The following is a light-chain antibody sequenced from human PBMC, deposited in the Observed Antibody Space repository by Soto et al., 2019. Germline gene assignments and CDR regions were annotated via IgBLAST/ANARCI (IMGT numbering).Light chain of an antibody. Sequence: EIVFTQSPATLSFSPGERATLSCRASQSVSSYLAWYQQKPGQAPRLLIYDASNRATGIPARFSGSGSGTDFTLTISSLEPEDFAVYYCQQRSNWLYTFGGGTRWITN. J-gene: IGKJ4*01. CDR3: QQRSNWLYT. V-gene: IGKV3-11*01. CDR1: QSVSSY. CDR2: DAS.